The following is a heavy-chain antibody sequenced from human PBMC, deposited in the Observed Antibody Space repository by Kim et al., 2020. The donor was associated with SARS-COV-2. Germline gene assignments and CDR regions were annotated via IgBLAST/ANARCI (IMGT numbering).Heavy chain of an antibody. CDR1: GFTFSSYE. J-gene: IGHJ5*02. CDR3: ASGRQVAARSCNWFDP. Sequence: GGSLRLSCAASGFTFSSYEMNWVRQAPGKGLEWVSYISSSGSTIYYADSVKGRFTISRDNAKNSLYLQMNSLRAEDTAVYYCASGRQVAARSCNWFDPWGQGTLVTVSS. D-gene: IGHD6-6*01. CDR2: ISSSGSTI. V-gene: IGHV3-48*03.